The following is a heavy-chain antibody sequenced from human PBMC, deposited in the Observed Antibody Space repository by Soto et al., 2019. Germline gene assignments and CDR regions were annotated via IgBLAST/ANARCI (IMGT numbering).Heavy chain of an antibody. D-gene: IGHD6-13*01. Sequence: RASVKVSCKASGYNFTRYGISWVRQAPGQGLEWMGWISSYNGNTNHAQKIQGRVTMTTDTSTSTAYMELRSLRSDDTAVYYCAREGGAYSSSWVSSYYYYCMDVWRQGTTVTVSS. V-gene: IGHV1-18*01. J-gene: IGHJ6*02. CDR1: GYNFTRYG. CDR3: AREGGAYSSSWVSSYYYYCMDV. CDR2: ISSYNGNT.